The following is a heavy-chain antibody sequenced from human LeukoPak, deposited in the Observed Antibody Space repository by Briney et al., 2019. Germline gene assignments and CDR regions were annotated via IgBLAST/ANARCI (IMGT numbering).Heavy chain of an antibody. V-gene: IGHV4-4*07. CDR3: ARDGGGTGRPFDF. D-gene: IGHD1-26*01. Sequence: SETLSLTCTVSGGSISIYYGNWIREPAGKGGEGSGRIYNTGSTNYNPSLKSRVTMSVATSNNRLSLNLRPVTAADTAVYYCARDGGGTGRPFDFWGQGTLVTVSS. CDR2: IYNTGST. CDR1: GGSISIYY. J-gene: IGHJ4*02.